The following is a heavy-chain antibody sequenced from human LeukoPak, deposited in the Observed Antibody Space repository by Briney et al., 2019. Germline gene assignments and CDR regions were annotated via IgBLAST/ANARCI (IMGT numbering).Heavy chain of an antibody. Sequence: GGSLRLSCVASGFSFSSYGMHWVRQAPGKGLEWVTSIQFGGSKTYYPDSVKGRFTISRDNSKKTLYLQMNSLRAEDTAVYYCAKDAVRGYDSSGPQDYWGQGTLVTVSS. CDR2: IQFGGSKT. V-gene: IGHV3-30*02. CDR3: AKDAVRGYDSSGPQDY. CDR1: GFSFSSYG. D-gene: IGHD3-22*01. J-gene: IGHJ4*02.